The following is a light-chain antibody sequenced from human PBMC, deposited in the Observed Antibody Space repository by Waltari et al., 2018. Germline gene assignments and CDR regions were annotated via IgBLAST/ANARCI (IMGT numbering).Light chain of an antibody. J-gene: IGLJ3*02. CDR2: EVN. Sequence: QSALTQPASVSGAPGQSVTISCIGSSSDGGNSNFVSWYQHHPGRVPKLIVYEVNKRPSGFVGGCSGSKSGNTASLTISGLQAEDEAHYYCGSYVDTYIWVFGGGTRLTVL. CDR1: SSDGGNSNF. CDR3: GSYVDTYIWV. V-gene: IGLV2-23*02.